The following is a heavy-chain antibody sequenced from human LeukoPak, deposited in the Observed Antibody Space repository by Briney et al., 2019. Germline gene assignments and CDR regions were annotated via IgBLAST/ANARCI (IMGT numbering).Heavy chain of an antibody. CDR1: GFTFSNYW. J-gene: IGHJ5*02. Sequence: GGSLRLSCAASGFTFSNYWMHWVRQAPGKGLVWVSRINSDGSSTSYADSVKGRFTISRDNAMNTLYLQMNSLRADDTAVYYCASTSGRYRSDPWGQGTLVTVS. CDR2: INSDGSST. CDR3: ASTSGRYRSDP. D-gene: IGHD1-26*01. V-gene: IGHV3-74*01.